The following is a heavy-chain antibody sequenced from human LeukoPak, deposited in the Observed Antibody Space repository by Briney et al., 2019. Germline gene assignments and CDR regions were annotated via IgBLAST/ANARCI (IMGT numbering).Heavy chain of an antibody. Sequence: SETLSLTCTVSGGSISSSSYYWGWICQPPGKGLEWIGSIYYSGSTYYNPSLKSRVTISVDTSKNQFSLKVSSVTAADTAVYYCARQRSYYFDYWGQGTLVTVSS. CDR2: IYYSGST. D-gene: IGHD3-16*02. CDR1: GGSISSSSYY. J-gene: IGHJ4*02. V-gene: IGHV4-39*01. CDR3: ARQRSYYFDY.